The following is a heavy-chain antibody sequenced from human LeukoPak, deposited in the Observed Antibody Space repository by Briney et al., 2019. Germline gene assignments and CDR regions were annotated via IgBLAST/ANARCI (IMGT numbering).Heavy chain of an antibody. Sequence: PGGSLRLSCAASGFTFSSYAMHWVRQAPGKGLEWVAVISYDGSNKYYADSVKGRFTISRDNSKNTLYLQMNSLRAEDTAVYYCARQSQNIAVAGTEIGNRFDPWGQGTLVTVSS. CDR2: ISYDGSNK. V-gene: IGHV3-30*04. CDR1: GFTFSSYA. J-gene: IGHJ5*02. CDR3: ARQSQNIAVAGTEIGNRFDP. D-gene: IGHD6-19*01.